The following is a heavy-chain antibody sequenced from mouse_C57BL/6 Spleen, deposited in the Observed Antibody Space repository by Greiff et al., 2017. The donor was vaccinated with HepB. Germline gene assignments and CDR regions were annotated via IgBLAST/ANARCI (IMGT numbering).Heavy chain of an antibody. CDR2: ISSGSSTI. V-gene: IGHV5-17*01. D-gene: IGHD1-1*01. Sequence: LVESGGGLVKPGGSLKLSCAASGFTFSDYGMHWVRQAPEKGLEWVAYISSGSSTIYYADTVKGRFTISRDNAKNTLFLQMTSLRSEDTAMYYCARRYHYGLDYWGQGTTLTVSS. CDR1: GFTFSDYG. J-gene: IGHJ2*01. CDR3: ARRYHYGLDY.